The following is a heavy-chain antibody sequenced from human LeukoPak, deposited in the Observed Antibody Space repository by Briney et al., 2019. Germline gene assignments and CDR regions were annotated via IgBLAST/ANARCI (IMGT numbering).Heavy chain of an antibody. D-gene: IGHD2-15*01. Sequence: LGGSLRLSCAASGFTFSNAWMSWVRQAPGKGVEWVSYISSSGGTIYHADSVKGRFSISRDNAKNSLYLQMNSLRAEDTAVYYCARDLRLGYCSGNSCYSSWGQGTLVTVSS. CDR1: GFTFSNAW. CDR3: ARDLRLGYCSGNSCYSS. V-gene: IGHV3-11*04. J-gene: IGHJ5*02. CDR2: ISSSGGTI.